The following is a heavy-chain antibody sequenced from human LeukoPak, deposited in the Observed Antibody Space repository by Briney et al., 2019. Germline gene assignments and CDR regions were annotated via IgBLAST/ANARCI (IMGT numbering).Heavy chain of an antibody. V-gene: IGHV5-51*01. D-gene: IGHD6-13*01. CDR2: IYPANSDT. CDR1: GYHFITYW. Sequence: GEPLKISLKGSGYHFITYWIGWVRTMPGKGLEWKGIIYPANSDTRYSPSFQGQVTFSVDKSISTAYLQWSSLKASDTAMYYCARHRVDSSSTRGMDVWGQGTTVTVSS. J-gene: IGHJ6*02. CDR3: ARHRVDSSSTRGMDV.